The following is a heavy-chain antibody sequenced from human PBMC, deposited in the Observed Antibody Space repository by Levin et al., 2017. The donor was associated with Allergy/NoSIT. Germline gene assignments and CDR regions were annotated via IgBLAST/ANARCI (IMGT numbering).Heavy chain of an antibody. J-gene: IGHJ3*02. V-gene: IGHV4-34*01. CDR2: INHSGST. CDR3: ARGLTALERRALGAFDI. D-gene: IGHD1-1*01. Sequence: SETLSLTCAVYGGSFSGYYWSWIRQPPGKGLEWIGEINHSGSTNYNPSLKSRVTISVDTSKNQFSLKLSSVTAADTAVYYCARGLTALERRALGAFDIWGQGTMVTVSS. CDR1: GGSFSGYY.